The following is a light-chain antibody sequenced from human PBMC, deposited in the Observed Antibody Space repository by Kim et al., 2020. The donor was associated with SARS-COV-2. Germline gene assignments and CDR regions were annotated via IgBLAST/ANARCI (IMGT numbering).Light chain of an antibody. CDR1: QSLVHSDGNIY. V-gene: IGKV2-30*02. CDR3: MQGTHWPPFT. Sequence: DVVMTQSPLSLPVTLGQPASISCRSSQSLVHSDGNIYLNWFQQRPGQSPRRLIYKVSNRDSGVPDRFSGSGSGTDFTLKISRVEAEDVGVYYCMQGTHWPPFTFGQGTKREI. J-gene: IGKJ2*01. CDR2: KVS.